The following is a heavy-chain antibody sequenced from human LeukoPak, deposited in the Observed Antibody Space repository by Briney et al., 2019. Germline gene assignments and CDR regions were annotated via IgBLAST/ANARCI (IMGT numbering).Heavy chain of an antibody. V-gene: IGHV4-61*02. CDR3: AREGGGYGYGYLTYYYYMDV. J-gene: IGHJ6*03. CDR2: IYTSGST. Sequence: PSETLSLTCTVSGGSISSGSYYWSWIRQPAGKGLEWIGRIYTSGSTNYNPSLKSRVTISVDTSKNQFSLKLSSVTAADTAVYYCAREGGGYGYGYLTYYYYMDVWGKGTTVTVSS. CDR1: GGSISSGSYY. D-gene: IGHD5-18*01.